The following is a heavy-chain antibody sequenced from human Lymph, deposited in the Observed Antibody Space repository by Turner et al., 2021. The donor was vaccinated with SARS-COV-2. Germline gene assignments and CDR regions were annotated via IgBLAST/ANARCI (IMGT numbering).Heavy chain of an antibody. CDR3: ARDYSSSSYLVSWFDP. CDR2: ILYDGSYK. V-gene: IGHV3-33*01. J-gene: IGHJ5*02. CDR1: GFSFSSDG. Sequence: QVQLVESGGGGVQPGRSLRPSWAADGFSFSSDGMHWVRQAPGKGLGWVAVILYDGSYKYYADSVKGRFTISRDNSKNTLYLQMNSLRAEDTAVYYCARDYSSSSYLVSWFDPWGQGALVTVSS. D-gene: IGHD6-6*01.